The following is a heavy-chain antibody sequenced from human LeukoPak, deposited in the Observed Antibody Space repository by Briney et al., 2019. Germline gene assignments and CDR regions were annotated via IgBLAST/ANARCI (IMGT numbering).Heavy chain of an antibody. CDR2: ISSNSSYI. D-gene: IGHD6-19*01. CDR1: GFTFSSYS. CDR3: ARLIAVAGTFDY. Sequence: NPGGSLRLSCAASGFTFSSYSMNWVRQAPGKGLEWVSSISSNSSYIYYADSVKGRFTISRDNAKNSLYLQMNSLRAEDTAVYYCARLIAVAGTFDYWGQGTLVTVSS. J-gene: IGHJ4*02. V-gene: IGHV3-21*01.